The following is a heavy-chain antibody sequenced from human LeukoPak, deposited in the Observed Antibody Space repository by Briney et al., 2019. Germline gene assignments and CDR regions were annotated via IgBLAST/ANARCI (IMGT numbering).Heavy chain of an antibody. CDR3: ARGRSPQD. Sequence: PSETLSLTCTVSGGSISSSSYYWGWIRQPPGKGLEWIGSIYYSGSTYYSPSLKSRVTISVDTSKNQFSLKLTSVTAADTAVYYCARGRSPQDWGQGTLVTVSS. J-gene: IGHJ4*02. V-gene: IGHV4-39*07. CDR1: GGSISSSSYY. CDR2: IYYSGST.